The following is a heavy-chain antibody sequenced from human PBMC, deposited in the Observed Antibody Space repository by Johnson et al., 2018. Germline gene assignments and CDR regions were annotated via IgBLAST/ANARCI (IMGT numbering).Heavy chain of an antibody. CDR3: VKENLGYYHSTSCFYYYYRDV. CDR2: ISWTSGSI. CDR1: GFTFDDYA. J-gene: IGHJ6*03. D-gene: IGHD2-2*01. Sequence: VQLVESGGGLVQPGRSLRLSCAASGFTFDDYAMHWVRQAPGKGLEWVSGISWTSGSIGYADSVKGRFTISRDNAKNSLFLQMNSLRAEDTALYYWVKENLGYYHSTSCFYYYYRDVWGKGTTVTVSS. V-gene: IGHV3-9*01.